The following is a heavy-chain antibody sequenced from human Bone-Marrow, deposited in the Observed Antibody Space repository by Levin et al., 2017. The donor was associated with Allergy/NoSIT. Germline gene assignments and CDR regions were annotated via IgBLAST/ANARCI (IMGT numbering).Heavy chain of an antibody. CDR2: IYYSGST. J-gene: IGHJ5*02. V-gene: IGHV4-30-2*01. Sequence: LRLSCAISGASISSGGYSWSWIRQTPGQGLEWIGHIYYSGSTYYNPSLKSRVIISVDRSQNQFSLKLRSVTAADTAAYYCARVYSNGRANWFDRWGQGTLVSVCS. CDR3: ARVYSNGRANWFDR. D-gene: IGHD2/OR15-2a*01. CDR1: GASISSGGYS.